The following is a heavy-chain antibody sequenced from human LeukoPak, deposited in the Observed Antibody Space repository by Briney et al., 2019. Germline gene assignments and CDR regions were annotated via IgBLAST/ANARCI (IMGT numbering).Heavy chain of an antibody. V-gene: IGHV3-74*01. J-gene: IGHJ4*02. D-gene: IGHD3-16*01. CDR2: IKTDGSRT. CDR1: GFTFSSHW. Sequence: GGSLRLSCAASGFTFSSHWMHWVSRAPGKWLVWVSRIKTDGSRTTYADSVKGRFTISRDNAKNTLYLQMNSLRAEDTAVYYCARLGPYYFDSWGQGTLVIVSS. CDR3: ARLGPYYFDS.